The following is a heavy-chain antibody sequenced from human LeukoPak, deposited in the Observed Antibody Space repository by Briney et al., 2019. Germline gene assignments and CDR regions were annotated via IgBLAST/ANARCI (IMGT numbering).Heavy chain of an antibody. Sequence: SETLSLTCTVSGGSISSSSYYWGWIRQPPGTGLEWIGSIYYSGSTYYNPSLKSRVTISVDTSKNQFSLKLSSVTAADTAVYYCARDSSSGWGVDYWGQGTLVTVSS. CDR3: ARDSSSGWGVDY. J-gene: IGHJ4*02. CDR1: GGSISSSSYY. D-gene: IGHD6-19*01. V-gene: IGHV4-39*07. CDR2: IYYSGST.